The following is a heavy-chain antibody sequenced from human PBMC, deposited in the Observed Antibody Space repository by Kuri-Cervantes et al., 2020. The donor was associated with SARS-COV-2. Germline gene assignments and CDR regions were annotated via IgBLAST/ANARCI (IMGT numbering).Heavy chain of an antibody. CDR1: GGTFSSYA. CDR2: IIPIFGTA. Sequence: SVKVSCKASGGTFSSYAISWVRQAPGQGLEWMGGIIPIFGTANYAQKFQGRVTITADESTSTAYMELSSLRSEDTAVYYCARGFRAATAEIYYYYYYMDVWGKETTVTVSS. CDR3: ARGFRAATAEIYYYYYYMDV. J-gene: IGHJ6*03. D-gene: IGHD2-15*01. V-gene: IGHV1-69*13.